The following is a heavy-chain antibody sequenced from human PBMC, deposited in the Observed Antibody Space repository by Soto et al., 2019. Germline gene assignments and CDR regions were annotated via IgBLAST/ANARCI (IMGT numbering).Heavy chain of an antibody. V-gene: IGHV3-21*01. Sequence: GGSLRLSCAASGFTFSSYSMNWVRQAPGKGLEWVSSISSSSSYIYYADSVKGRFTTSRDNAKNSLYLQMNSLRAEDTAVYYCARRRGYCSSTSCPPIDYWGQGTLVTVSS. CDR1: GFTFSSYS. D-gene: IGHD2-2*01. CDR2: ISSSSSYI. J-gene: IGHJ4*02. CDR3: ARRRGYCSSTSCPPIDY.